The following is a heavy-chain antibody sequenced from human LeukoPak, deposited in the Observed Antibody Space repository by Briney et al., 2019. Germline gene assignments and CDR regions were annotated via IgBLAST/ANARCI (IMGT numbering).Heavy chain of an antibody. V-gene: IGHV1-18*01. CDR1: AYTFINYD. J-gene: IGHJ4*02. Sequence: GASVKVSCKASAYTFINYDISWVRQAPGQGLEWMGWISAYNGNTNYAQKLQGRVTMTTDTSTSTAYMELRSLRSDDTAVYYCASGEDIVTTIFYYWGQGTLVTVSS. CDR3: ASGEDIVTTIFYY. D-gene: IGHD5-12*01. CDR2: ISAYNGNT.